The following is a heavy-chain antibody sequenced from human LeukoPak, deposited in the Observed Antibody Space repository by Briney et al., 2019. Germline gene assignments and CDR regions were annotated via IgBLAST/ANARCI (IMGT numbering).Heavy chain of an antibody. CDR2: ISGSGGST. J-gene: IGHJ4*02. D-gene: IGHD3-10*01. Sequence: GGSLRLSCAASGFTFSSYAMSWVRQAPGKGLEWVSAISGSGGSTYYADSVKGRFTISRDNSKNTLYLQMNSLRAEDTAVYYCASVYGSGSYSRYYWGQGTLVTVSS. CDR1: GFTFSSYA. CDR3: ASVYGSGSYSRYY. V-gene: IGHV3-23*01.